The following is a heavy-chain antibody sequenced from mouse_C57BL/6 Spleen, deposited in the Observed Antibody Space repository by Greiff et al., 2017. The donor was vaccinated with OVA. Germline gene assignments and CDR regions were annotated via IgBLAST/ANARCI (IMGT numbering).Heavy chain of an antibody. Sequence: QVQLQQSGAELVKPGASVKLSCKASGYTFTEYTIHWVKQRSGQGLEWIGWFYPGRGSIKYNEKFKDKATLTADKSSSTVYMELSRLTSEDSAVYFCARHEDPAYYSNRYWYFDVWGTGTTVTVSS. CDR1: GYTFTEYT. CDR3: ARHEDPAYYSNRYWYFDV. D-gene: IGHD2-5*01. J-gene: IGHJ1*03. CDR2: FYPGRGSI. V-gene: IGHV1-62-2*01.